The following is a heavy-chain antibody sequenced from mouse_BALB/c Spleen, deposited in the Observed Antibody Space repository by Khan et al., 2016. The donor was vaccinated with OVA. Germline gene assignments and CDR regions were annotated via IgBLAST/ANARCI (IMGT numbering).Heavy chain of an antibody. V-gene: IGHV3-2*02. Sequence: EVQLQESGPGLVKPSQSLSLTCTVTGYSITSDYAWNWIRQFPGNKLEWMGYISYSGSTSYNPSLKSQISITRDTSKNQFFLQLNSVTTEDTATYDCARDGSRYNYAMDYWGQGTAVTVSS. CDR1: GYSITSDYA. CDR2: ISYSGST. CDR3: ARDGSRYNYAMDY. J-gene: IGHJ4*01. D-gene: IGHD2-3*01.